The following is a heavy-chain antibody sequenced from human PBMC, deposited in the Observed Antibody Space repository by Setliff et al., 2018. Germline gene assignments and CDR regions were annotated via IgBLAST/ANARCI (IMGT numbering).Heavy chain of an antibody. D-gene: IGHD6-13*01. Sequence: ASVKVSCKTSGYPFTDYYIHWVRQAPGQGLEWMGRINPNSGATNFAQKFQGWVTMTRDTSISTAYMELRSLRSDDTAVYYCARVSEAAAAGFDYWGQGTLVTVSS. V-gene: IGHV1-2*04. CDR2: INPNSGAT. J-gene: IGHJ4*02. CDR3: ARVSEAAAAGFDY. CDR1: GYPFTDYY.